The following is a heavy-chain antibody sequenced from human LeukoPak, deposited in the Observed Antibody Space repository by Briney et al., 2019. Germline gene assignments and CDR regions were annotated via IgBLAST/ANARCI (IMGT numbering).Heavy chain of an antibody. D-gene: IGHD4-17*01. CDR2: IIPIFGTA. Sequence: EASVKVSCKASGGTFSSYAISWVRQAPGQGLEWMGGIIPIFGTANYAQKFQGRVTITADESTSTAYMELSSLRSEDTAVYYCARESYLRPGGDYGDLDAFDIWGQGTMVTVSS. CDR3: ARESYLRPGGDYGDLDAFDI. J-gene: IGHJ3*02. CDR1: GGTFSSYA. V-gene: IGHV1-69*13.